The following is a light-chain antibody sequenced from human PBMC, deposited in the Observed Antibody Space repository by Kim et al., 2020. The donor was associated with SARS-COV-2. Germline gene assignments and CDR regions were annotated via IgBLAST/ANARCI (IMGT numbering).Light chain of an antibody. CDR3: QSADSSGTYV. CDR1: AMPKQY. V-gene: IGLV3-25*03. CDR2: KDS. J-gene: IGLJ1*01. Sequence: VTPGQTARITCSGNAMPKQYAYWYQQKPGQAPVLVIYKDSERPSGIPERFSGSSSGTTVTLTISGVQAEDEADYYCQSADSSGTYVFGTGTKVTVL.